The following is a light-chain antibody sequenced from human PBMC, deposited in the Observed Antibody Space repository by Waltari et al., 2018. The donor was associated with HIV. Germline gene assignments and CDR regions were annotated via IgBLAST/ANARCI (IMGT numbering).Light chain of an antibody. J-gene: IGKJ4*01. CDR1: QSVFFGSNNKNY. CDR3: QQYYSSPLT. Sequence: IVMTQSPDSLTVSLGERATINCKSSQSVFFGSNNKNYLAWYQQKPGQPPKLLFYWASTRESGVPDRFSVSGSGTDFTLTISSLRTEDVAGDYCQQYYSSPLTFGGGTKVEI. CDR2: WAS. V-gene: IGKV4-1*01.